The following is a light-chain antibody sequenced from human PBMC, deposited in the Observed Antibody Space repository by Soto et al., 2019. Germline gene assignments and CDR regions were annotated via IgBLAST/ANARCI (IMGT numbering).Light chain of an antibody. CDR2: DAS. V-gene: IGKV3-11*01. Sequence: EIVLTQSPATLSLSPGERATLSCRASQGAKTFLVWYQQRPGQAPRLLIHDASHRAAGIPARFSGSGFGTDFTLTISSLEPEDAAVYYCQQRSNWPPITFGQGTRLEIK. CDR3: QQRSNWPPIT. CDR1: QGAKTF. J-gene: IGKJ5*01.